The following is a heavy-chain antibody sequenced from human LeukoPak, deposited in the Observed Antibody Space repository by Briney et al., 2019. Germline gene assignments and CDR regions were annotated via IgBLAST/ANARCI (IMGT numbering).Heavy chain of an antibody. CDR1: GGSISSGSYY. CDR3: ARHTVDTAMVANDAFDI. J-gene: IGHJ3*02. D-gene: IGHD5-18*01. CDR2: IYTSGST. Sequence: SQTLSLTCTVSGGSISSGSYYWSWIRQPAGKGLEWIGRIYTSGSTNYNPSLKSRVTISVDTSKNQFSLKLSSVTAADTAVYYCARHTVDTAMVANDAFDIWGQGTMVTVSS. V-gene: IGHV4-61*02.